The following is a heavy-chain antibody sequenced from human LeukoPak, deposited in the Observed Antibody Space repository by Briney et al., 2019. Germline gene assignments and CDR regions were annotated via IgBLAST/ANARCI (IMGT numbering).Heavy chain of an antibody. CDR2: IYYSGST. Sequence: SETLSLTCAVSGGSISSRSYYWGWSRQPPGKGLEWGVSIYYSGSTYYNPSLKSRVTISGDTSKNQFSLKLSSVTAADTAVYYCARDHRGYSSSWYLDHYGMDVWGQGTTVTVSS. CDR3: ARDHRGYSSSWYLDHYGMDV. CDR1: GGSISSRSYY. D-gene: IGHD6-13*01. J-gene: IGHJ6*02. V-gene: IGHV4-39*02.